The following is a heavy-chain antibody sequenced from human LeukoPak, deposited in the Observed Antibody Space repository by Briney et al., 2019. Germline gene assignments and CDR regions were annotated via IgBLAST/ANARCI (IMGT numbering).Heavy chain of an antibody. CDR3: ARDLMGIAYRGAFYY. CDR2: IKQDGGQT. Sequence: GGSLRLSCAASGFTFSNYWMSWVRQAPGKGLEWVATIKQDGGQTYYVDSVKGRFTISRDNAKNSLYLQMNSLRAEDTAVYYCARDLMGIAYRGAFYYWGQGTLVTVSS. CDR1: GFTFSNYW. J-gene: IGHJ4*02. V-gene: IGHV3-7*01. D-gene: IGHD6-13*01.